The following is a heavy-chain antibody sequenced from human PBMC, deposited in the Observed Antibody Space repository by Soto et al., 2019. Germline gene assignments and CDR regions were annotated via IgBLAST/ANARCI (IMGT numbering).Heavy chain of an antibody. CDR1: GGTFSSYA. V-gene: IGHV1-69*01. D-gene: IGHD6-6*01. Sequence: GASVKFSCTASGGTFSSYAISWVRKTTGQWLEWMGGIIPIFGTANYAQKFQGRVTITADESTSTAYMELSSLRSEDTAVYYCARDEGIAARSDYYYYGMDVWGQGTTVTVSS. CDR2: IIPIFGTA. CDR3: ARDEGIAARSDYYYYGMDV. J-gene: IGHJ6*02.